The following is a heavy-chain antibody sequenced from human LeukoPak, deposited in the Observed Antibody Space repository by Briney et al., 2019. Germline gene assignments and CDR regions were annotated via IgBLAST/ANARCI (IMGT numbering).Heavy chain of an antibody. CDR2: IGTAGDT. Sequence: GRSLRLSCAASGFTLSSYDRHWVRQATGKGLEWVSAIGTAGDTYYPGSVKGRFTISRENAKNSLYLQMNNLRAEDTAVYYCARGYSSGWYPWGQGTLVTVSS. D-gene: IGHD6-19*01. V-gene: IGHV3-13*01. J-gene: IGHJ5*02. CDR3: ARGYSSGWYP. CDR1: GFTLSSYD.